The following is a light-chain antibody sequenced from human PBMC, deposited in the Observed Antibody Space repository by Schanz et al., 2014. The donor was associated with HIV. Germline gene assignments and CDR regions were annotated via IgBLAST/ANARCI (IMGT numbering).Light chain of an antibody. CDR3: SSYTSSSTLG. CDR1: NSDVGGYNY. J-gene: IGLJ3*02. Sequence: QSALTQPASLSGSPGQSITISCTEINSDVGGYNYVSWYQQHPGKAPKLMIYDVSNRPSGVSNRFSGSKSGNTASLTISGLQAEDEADYYCSSYTSSSTLGFGGGTKLTVL. CDR2: DVS. V-gene: IGLV2-14*03.